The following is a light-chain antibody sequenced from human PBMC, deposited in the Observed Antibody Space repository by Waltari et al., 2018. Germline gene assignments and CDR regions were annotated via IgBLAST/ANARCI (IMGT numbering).Light chain of an antibody. V-gene: IGKV3-20*01. CDR2: GAS. J-gene: IGKJ1*01. Sequence: EIVLTQSPGTLSLSPGERATLSCRASQSVSSSYLAWYQQKPGQAPRLLIYGASSRATGIPDRVSGSGSGTDFTLTIIRLEPEDFSVYYCQQYGSRWTFGQGTKVEIK. CDR1: QSVSSSY. CDR3: QQYGSRWT.